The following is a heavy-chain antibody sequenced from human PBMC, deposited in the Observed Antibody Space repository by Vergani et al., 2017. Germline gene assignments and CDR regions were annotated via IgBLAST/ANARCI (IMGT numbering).Heavy chain of an antibody. V-gene: IGHV4-59*13. Sequence: QVQLEESGPGLVKPSETLSLTCTVSGGSFITYYWSWIRQSPGKGLEWIGYIYSTGSTNYNPSLNSRVTMSVDTSKNQFSLKLRSVTAADTAVYFCARVMYRDEASTGYRLEGMYIWGQGTTVTISS. J-gene: IGHJ6*02. CDR1: GGSFITYY. D-gene: IGHD3-9*01. CDR2: IYSTGST. CDR3: ARVMYRDEASTGYRLEGMYI.